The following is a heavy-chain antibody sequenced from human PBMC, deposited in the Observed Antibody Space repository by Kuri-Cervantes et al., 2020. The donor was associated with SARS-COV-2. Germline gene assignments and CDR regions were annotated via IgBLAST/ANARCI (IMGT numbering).Heavy chain of an antibody. J-gene: IGHJ4*02. Sequence: GSLRLSCAVSGYSISSGYYWGWIRQPPGKGLEWIGYIYYSGSTYYNPSLKSRVTISVDTSKNQFSLKLSSVTAADTAVYYCARSLQLVRFNCWGQGTLVTVSS. CDR1: GYSISSGYY. V-gene: IGHV4-38-2*01. CDR2: IYYSGST. D-gene: IGHD6-6*01. CDR3: ARSLQLVRFNC.